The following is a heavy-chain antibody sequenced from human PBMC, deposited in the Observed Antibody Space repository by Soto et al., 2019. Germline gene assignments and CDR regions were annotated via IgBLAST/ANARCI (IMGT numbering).Heavy chain of an antibody. V-gene: IGHV4-39*01. CDR1: GDSISSVAHY. J-gene: IGHJ5*02. CDR3: VGHSTNKSWYYGWFDP. Sequence: SETLSLTCSVSGDSISSVAHYWAWIRQPPGKGLEWIGSLYYTGSTYYNPSLKSRVAMSIDTSKSQFSLNLRSTTAADTAVYYCVGHSTNKSWYYGWFDPWGHGTLVTVSS. CDR2: LYYTGST. D-gene: IGHD6-13*01.